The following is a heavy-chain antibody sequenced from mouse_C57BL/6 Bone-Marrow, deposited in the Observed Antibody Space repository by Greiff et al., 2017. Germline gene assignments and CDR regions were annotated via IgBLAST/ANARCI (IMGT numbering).Heavy chain of an antibody. V-gene: IGHV5-6*01. J-gene: IGHJ4*01. D-gene: IGHD1-1*01. CDR2: ISSGGSYT. CDR3: ARQDYGSSYVPHYYAMDY. CDR1: GFTFSSYG. Sequence: EVKVVESGGDLVKPGGSLKLSCAAPGFTFSSYGMSWVRQTPDKRLEWVATISSGGSYTYYPDSVKGRFTISRDNAKNTLYLQMSSLKSEDTAMYYCARQDYGSSYVPHYYAMDYWGQGTSVTVSA.